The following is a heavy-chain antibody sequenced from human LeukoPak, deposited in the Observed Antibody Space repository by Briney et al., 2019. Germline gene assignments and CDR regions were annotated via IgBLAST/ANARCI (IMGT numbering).Heavy chain of an antibody. Sequence: PSETLSLTCTVSGGSISRYYWSWIRQPAGKGLEWIGRIYTSGSTNYNPSLKSRVTMSVDTSKNQFSLKLSSVTAADTAVYYCASGVARHHDAFDIWGQGTMVTVSS. D-gene: IGHD2-15*01. CDR3: ASGVARHHDAFDI. V-gene: IGHV4-4*07. CDR2: IYTSGST. CDR1: GGSISRYY. J-gene: IGHJ3*02.